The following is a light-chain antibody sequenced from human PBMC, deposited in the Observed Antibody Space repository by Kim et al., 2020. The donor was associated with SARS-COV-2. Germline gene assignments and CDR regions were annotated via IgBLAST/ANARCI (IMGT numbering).Light chain of an antibody. Sequence: PGQAASITCSGDKLGDKYACWYQQKPGQSPVLVIYQDSKRPSGIPERFSGSNSGNTATLTISGTQAMDEADYYCQAWDSSTHVVFGGGTKLTVL. J-gene: IGLJ2*01. CDR3: QAWDSSTHVV. V-gene: IGLV3-1*01. CDR2: QDS. CDR1: KLGDKY.